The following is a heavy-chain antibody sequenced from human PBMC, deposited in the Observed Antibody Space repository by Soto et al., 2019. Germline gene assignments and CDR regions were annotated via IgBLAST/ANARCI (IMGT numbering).Heavy chain of an antibody. D-gene: IGHD2-2*01. J-gene: IGHJ4*02. CDR2: ISGSGGST. V-gene: IGHV3-23*01. Sequence: GGSLRLSCAASGFTFSSYAMSWVRQAPGKGLEWVSAISGSGGSTYYADSVKGRFTISRDNSKNTLYLQMNSLRAEDTAVYYCAKRPRVVPAAKLFDYWGQGTLVTVSS. CDR3: AKRPRVVPAAKLFDY. CDR1: GFTFSSYA.